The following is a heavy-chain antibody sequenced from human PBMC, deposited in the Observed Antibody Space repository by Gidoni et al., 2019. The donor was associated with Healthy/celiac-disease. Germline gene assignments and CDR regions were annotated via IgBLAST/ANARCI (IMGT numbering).Heavy chain of an antibody. Sequence: VQLVESGGGLVQPGWSLRLSCAASGFTFDDYAMPSVRQAPGKGLEWVSGISWNSGSIGYADSVKGRFTISRDNAKNSLYLQMNSLRAEDTALYYCAKDIFVDPRGYYDSSGYSNAFDIWGQGTMVTVSS. D-gene: IGHD3-22*01. J-gene: IGHJ3*02. CDR2: ISWNSGSI. V-gene: IGHV3-9*01. CDR3: AKDIFVDPRGYYDSSGYSNAFDI. CDR1: GFTFDDYA.